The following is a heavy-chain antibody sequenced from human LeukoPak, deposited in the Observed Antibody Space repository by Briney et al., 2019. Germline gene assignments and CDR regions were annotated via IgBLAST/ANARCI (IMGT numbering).Heavy chain of an antibody. CDR2: ISSSSSYI. Sequence: GGSLRLSCAASGFTFSSYSMNWVRQAPGKGLEWVSSISSSSSYIYYADSVKGRFTISGDNAKNSLYLQMNSLRAEDTAAYYCARDHRSGYDSRWFDPWGQGTLVTVSS. CDR1: GFTFSSYS. J-gene: IGHJ5*02. CDR3: ARDHRSGYDSRWFDP. D-gene: IGHD5-12*01. V-gene: IGHV3-21*01.